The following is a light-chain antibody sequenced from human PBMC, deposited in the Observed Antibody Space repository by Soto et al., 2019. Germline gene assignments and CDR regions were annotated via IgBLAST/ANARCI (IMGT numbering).Light chain of an antibody. CDR1: QGITDD. CDR2: VAS. J-gene: IGKJ1*01. CDR3: LQYNSSPWT. Sequence: DIQMPQSPSSLSVSVVDRVTITCRASQGITDDLAWYQQKLGKAPTRLIYVASSLQSGVPPRFSGSGSGTEFTLTISSLQPEDFATYYGLQYNSSPWTFGQGTKVDIK. V-gene: IGKV1-17*01.